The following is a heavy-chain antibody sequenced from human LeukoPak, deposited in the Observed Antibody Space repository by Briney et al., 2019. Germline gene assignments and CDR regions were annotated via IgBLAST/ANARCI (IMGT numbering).Heavy chain of an antibody. Sequence: ASVKVSSKASVGTFSSYAISWVRQAPGQGLEWMGGIIPIFGTANYAQKFQGRVTITTDESTSTAYMELSSLRSEDTAVYYCARPAVPSSGWSEEGFDYWGQGTLVTVSS. CDR2: IIPIFGTA. CDR3: ARPAVPSSGWSEEGFDY. CDR1: VGTFSSYA. D-gene: IGHD6-19*01. V-gene: IGHV1-69*05. J-gene: IGHJ4*02.